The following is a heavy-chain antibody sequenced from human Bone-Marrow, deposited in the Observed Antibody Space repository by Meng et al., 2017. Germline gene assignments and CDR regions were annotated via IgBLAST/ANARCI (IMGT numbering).Heavy chain of an antibody. J-gene: IGHJ5*02. CDR3: ARDGNGRDTWSWFDP. CDR2: ISGYNGNT. Sequence: ASVNVSCKASGYTFTSYGISWLRQAPGQGPEWMGWISGYNGNTKYAQMLQGRVTMTTDTSTNTAYMELRNLRSDDTAVYYCARDGNGRDTWSWFDPWGQGSLVTVSS. D-gene: IGHD2-8*01. CDR1: GYTFTSYG. V-gene: IGHV1-18*01.